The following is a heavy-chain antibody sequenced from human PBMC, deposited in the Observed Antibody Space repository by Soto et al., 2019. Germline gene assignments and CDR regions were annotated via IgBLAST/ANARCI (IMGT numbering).Heavy chain of an antibody. CDR2: IHSSGRS. V-gene: IGHV4-59*01. J-gene: IGHJ5*02. CDR1: GGAFRSYF. Sequence: QVRLRESGPQVVKPSATLSLNCNVSGGAFRSYFWSWIRQSPGKRLEWIGNIHSSGRSNYNPSFKSRVSMSIDASKNQFSVRLTSVTPADTAVYYCARDDPFDPWGQGILVTVSS. CDR3: ARDDPFDP.